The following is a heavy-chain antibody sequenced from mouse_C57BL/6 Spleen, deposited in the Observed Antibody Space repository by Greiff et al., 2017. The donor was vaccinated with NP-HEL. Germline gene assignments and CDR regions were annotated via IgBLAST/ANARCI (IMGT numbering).Heavy chain of an antibody. D-gene: IGHD1-1*01. Sequence: VQLQQPGTELVKPGASVKLSCKASGYTFTSYWMHWVKQGPGQGLEWIGNINPSNGGTNYNEKFKSKATLTVDKSSSTAYMQLSSLTSEDSAVYYCAYYYGSSYGWFAYWGQGTLVTVSA. CDR1: GYTFTSYW. CDR2: INPSNGGT. CDR3: AYYYGSSYGWFAY. V-gene: IGHV1-53*01. J-gene: IGHJ3*01.